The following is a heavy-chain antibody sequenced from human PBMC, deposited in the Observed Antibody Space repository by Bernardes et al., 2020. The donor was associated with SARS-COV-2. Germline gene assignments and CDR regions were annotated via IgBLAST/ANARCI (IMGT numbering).Heavy chain of an antibody. J-gene: IGHJ4*02. Sequence: SETLSLTCTVSGGSISSSSYYWGWIRQPPGKGLEWIGSIYYSGSTYYNPSLKSRVTISVDTSKNQFSLKLSSVTAADTAVYYCARGLMGATLTDYWGQGTLVTVSS. V-gene: IGHV4-39*01. CDR1: GGSISSSSYY. CDR3: ARGLMGATLTDY. CDR2: IYYSGST. D-gene: IGHD1-26*01.